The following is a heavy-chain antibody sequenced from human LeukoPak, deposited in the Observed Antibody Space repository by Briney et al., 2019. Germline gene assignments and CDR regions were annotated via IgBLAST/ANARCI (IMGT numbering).Heavy chain of an antibody. CDR1: GYTFTGYY. V-gene: IGHV1-2*02. D-gene: IGHD3-3*01. CDR3: ARDSVRGYDFWSGYGDLYMDV. J-gene: IGHJ6*03. Sequence: GASVKVSCKASGYTFTGYYMHWVRQAPGQGLEWMGWINPNSGGTNYAQKFQGRVTMTRDTSISTAYMELSRLRSDDTAVYYCARDSVRGYDFWSGYGDLYMDVWGKGTTVTVSS. CDR2: INPNSGGT.